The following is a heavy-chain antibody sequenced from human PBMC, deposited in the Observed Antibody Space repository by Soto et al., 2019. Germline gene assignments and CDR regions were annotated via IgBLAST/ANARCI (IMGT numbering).Heavy chain of an antibody. D-gene: IGHD3-3*01. CDR1: GFAFTSSA. V-gene: IGHV1-58*01. CDR2: IVVGSGNT. CDR3: AAVTYYDFWSGFYGMDV. J-gene: IGHJ6*02. Sequence: SVKVSCKVPGFAFTSSAVQWVRQARGQRLEWIGWIVVGSGNTNYAQKFQERVTITRDMSTSTAYMELSSLRSEDTAVYYCAAVTYYDFWSGFYGMDVWGQGTTVTVSS.